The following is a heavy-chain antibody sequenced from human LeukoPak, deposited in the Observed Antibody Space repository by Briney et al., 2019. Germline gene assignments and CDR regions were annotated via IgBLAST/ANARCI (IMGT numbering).Heavy chain of an antibody. V-gene: IGHV1-18*01. D-gene: IGHD2/OR15-2a*01. CDR2: ISVYSGNI. CDR3: ARNIRNLDY. J-gene: IGHJ4*02. Sequence: GASVKVSCRTSGYTFSTYGINWVRQAPGQGLEWMGWISVYSGNINYAHKFQDRLTVTTDSSTATAYMELRSLRSDDTAVYYCARNIRNLDYWGQGTLVTVSS. CDR1: GYTFSTYG.